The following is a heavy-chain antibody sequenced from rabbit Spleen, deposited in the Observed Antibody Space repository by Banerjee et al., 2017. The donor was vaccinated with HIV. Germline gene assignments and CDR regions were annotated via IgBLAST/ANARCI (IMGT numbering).Heavy chain of an antibody. Sequence: QEQLVESGGGLVQPGASLTLTCKASGLDFSGDSYDSYMCWVRQAPGKGLEWIACIDIGSSGFTYFASWAKGRFTISKTSSTTVTLQMTSMTAADTATYFCARDTSSSFSSYGMDLWGPGTLVTVS. CDR1: GLDFSGDSY. V-gene: IGHV1S45*01. CDR2: IDIGSSGFT. CDR3: ARDTSSSFSSYGMDL. D-gene: IGHD1-1*01. J-gene: IGHJ6*01.